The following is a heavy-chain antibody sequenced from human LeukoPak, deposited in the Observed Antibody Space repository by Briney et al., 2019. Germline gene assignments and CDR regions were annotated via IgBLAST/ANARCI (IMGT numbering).Heavy chain of an antibody. D-gene: IGHD4-11*01. J-gene: IGHJ6*03. CDR3: ARGPTYSNYGVRYYYYMDV. CDR2: ISSNGGST. CDR1: GFTFSSYA. V-gene: IGHV3-64*01. Sequence: PGGSLRLSCAASGFTFSSYAMHWVRQAPGKGLEYVSAISSNGGSTYYANSVKGRFTISRDNSKNTLYLQMGSLRAEDMAVYYCARGPTYSNYGVRYYYYMDVWGNGTTVTVSS.